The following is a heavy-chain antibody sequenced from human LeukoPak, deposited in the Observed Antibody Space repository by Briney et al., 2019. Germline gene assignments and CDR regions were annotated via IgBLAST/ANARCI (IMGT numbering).Heavy chain of an antibody. D-gene: IGHD6-13*01. V-gene: IGHV4-59*01. Sequence: PSETLSLTCTVSGGSISSYYWSWIRQPLGKGLEWIGYIYYSGSTNYNPSLKSRVTISVDTSKNQFSLKLSSVTAADTAVYYCACHSSSWYQGWFDPWGQGTLVTVSS. CDR1: GGSISSYY. CDR3: ACHSSSWYQGWFDP. CDR2: IYYSGST. J-gene: IGHJ5*02.